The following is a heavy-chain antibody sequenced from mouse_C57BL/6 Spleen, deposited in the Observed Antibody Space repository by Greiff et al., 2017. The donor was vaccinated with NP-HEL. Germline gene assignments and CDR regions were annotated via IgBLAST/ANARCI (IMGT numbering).Heavy chain of an antibody. CDR1: GFNIKDDY. CDR3: TPSYDSGWDD. J-gene: IGHJ3*01. CDR2: IYPENGDT. V-gene: IGHV14-4*01. Sequence: EVQLQQSGAELVRPGASVKLSCTASGFNIKDDYMHWVKQRPEQGLEWIGWIYPENGDTEYASKFQGKATITADTSSNTAYLQLSSLTSEDTAVYYCTPSYDSGWDDWGKGTMVNVA. D-gene: IGHD2-4*01.